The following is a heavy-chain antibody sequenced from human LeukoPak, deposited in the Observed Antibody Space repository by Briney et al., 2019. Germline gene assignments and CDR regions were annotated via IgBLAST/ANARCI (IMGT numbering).Heavy chain of an antibody. V-gene: IGHV3-74*01. CDR3: AKDEQLVPFDY. J-gene: IGHJ4*02. CDR2: INSDGSST. CDR1: GFTFSSYW. D-gene: IGHD6-6*01. Sequence: GGSLRLSCAASGFTFSSYWMHWVRQAPGKGLVWVSRINSDGSSTSYADSVKGRFTISRDNAKNTLYLQMNSLRVEDTAVYYCAKDEQLVPFDYWGQGTLVTVSS.